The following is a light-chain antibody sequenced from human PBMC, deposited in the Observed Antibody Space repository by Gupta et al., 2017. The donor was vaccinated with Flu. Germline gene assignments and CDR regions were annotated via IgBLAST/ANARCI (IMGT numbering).Light chain of an antibody. V-gene: IGKV1-39*01. CDR2: AAS. Sequence: DTQMTHSPSSLSASVGDRVTITCRASQSISSYLNWYQQKPGKAPKLLIYAASSGESGVPSRFSGSGSGTDFTLTISRLQPEDFATYYCLQSDSTPGTFGQGTKVEIK. J-gene: IGKJ1*01. CDR3: LQSDSTPGT. CDR1: QSISSY.